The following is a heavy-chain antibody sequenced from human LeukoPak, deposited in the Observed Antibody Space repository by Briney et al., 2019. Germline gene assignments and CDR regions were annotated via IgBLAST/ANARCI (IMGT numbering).Heavy chain of an antibody. CDR1: GGTFSSYA. J-gene: IGHJ3*02. Sequence: SVKVPCKASGGTFSSYAISWVRQAPGQGLEWMGRIIPILGIANYAQKFQGRVTITADKSTSTAYMKLSSLRSEDTAVYYCARGIVLRFLEWLPPDAFDIWGQGTMVTVSS. D-gene: IGHD3-3*01. CDR3: ARGIVLRFLEWLPPDAFDI. CDR2: IIPILGIA. V-gene: IGHV1-69*04.